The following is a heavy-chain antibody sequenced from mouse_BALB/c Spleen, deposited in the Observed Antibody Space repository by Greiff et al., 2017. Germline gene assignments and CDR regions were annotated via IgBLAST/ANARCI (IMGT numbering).Heavy chain of an antibody. J-gene: IGHJ2*01. CDR1: GYSITSDYA. V-gene: IGHV3-2*02. D-gene: IGHD3-3*01. CDR3: ARGGLDY. Sequence: DVQLQESGPGLVKPSQSLSLTCTVTGYSITSDYAWNWIRQFPGNKLEWMGYISYSGSTSYNPSLKSRISITRDTSKNQFFLQLNSVTTEDTATYYCARGGLDYWGQGTTLTVSS. CDR2: ISYSGST.